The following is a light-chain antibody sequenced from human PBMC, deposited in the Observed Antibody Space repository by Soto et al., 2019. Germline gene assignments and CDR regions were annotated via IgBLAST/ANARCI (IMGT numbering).Light chain of an antibody. Sequence: ENVLTQSPGTLSLSPGDRATLSCRARQTVGNNYLAWFKQKPGQAPRLLISDASSRATGIPDRFSGSGSGTDFTLTISRLEPEDFAVYFCQQSTTAPLTFGQGTKVE. J-gene: IGKJ1*01. CDR3: QQSTTAPLT. CDR1: QTVGNNY. V-gene: IGKV3-20*01. CDR2: DAS.